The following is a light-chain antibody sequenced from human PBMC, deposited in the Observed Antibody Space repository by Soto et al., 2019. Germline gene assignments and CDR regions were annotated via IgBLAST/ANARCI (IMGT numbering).Light chain of an antibody. Sequence: EIVLTQSPGTLSLSPGERATLSCRASQSVNSNYLAWYQQKPGQAPRLLIYGASSRPTGIPDRFRGSGSGTVYTLTISILEPEDFAVYYCQQYIDSPPGYPIGQGTKLEIK. CDR2: GAS. CDR3: QQYIDSPPGYP. V-gene: IGKV3-20*01. CDR1: QSVNSNY. J-gene: IGKJ2*01.